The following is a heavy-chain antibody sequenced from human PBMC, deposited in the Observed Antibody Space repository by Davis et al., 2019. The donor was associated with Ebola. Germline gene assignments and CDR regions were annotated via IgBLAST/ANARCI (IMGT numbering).Heavy chain of an antibody. D-gene: IGHD2-2*01. Sequence: SVKGRFTISRDNAKNSLYLQMNSLRAEDTAVYYCAKDAAYCSSTSCLYYYFYYMDVWGKGTTVTVSS. J-gene: IGHJ6*03. CDR3: AKDAAYCSSTSCLYYYFYYMDV. V-gene: IGHV3-21*01.